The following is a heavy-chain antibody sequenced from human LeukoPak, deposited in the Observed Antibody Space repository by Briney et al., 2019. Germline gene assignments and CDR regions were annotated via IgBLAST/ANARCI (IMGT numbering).Heavy chain of an antibody. D-gene: IGHD5/OR15-5a*01. CDR1: GGSFRGYY. Sequence: SETLSLTCAVYGGSFRGYYWSWIRQPPGKGLEWIGEINHSRSTNYNPSLKSRVTISVDTSKTQFSLRMGSVTAADTAVYYCARRHSTSGDTFDIWGQGTMVTVSS. CDR2: INHSRST. V-gene: IGHV4-34*01. CDR3: ARRHSTSGDTFDI. J-gene: IGHJ3*02.